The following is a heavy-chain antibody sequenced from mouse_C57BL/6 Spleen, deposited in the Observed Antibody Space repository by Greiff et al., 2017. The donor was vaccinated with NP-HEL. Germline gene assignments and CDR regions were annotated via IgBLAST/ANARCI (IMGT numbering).Heavy chain of an antibody. D-gene: IGHD1-1*01. CDR2: ISYDGSN. CDR1: GYSITSGYY. V-gene: IGHV3-6*01. CDR3: AREDTTVYFDY. Sequence: ESGPGLVKPSQSLSLTCSVTGYSITSGYYWNWIRQFPGNKLEWMGYISYDGSNNYNPSLKNRISITRDPSKNQFFLKLNSVTTEDTATYYCAREDTTVYFDYWGQGTTLTVSS. J-gene: IGHJ2*01.